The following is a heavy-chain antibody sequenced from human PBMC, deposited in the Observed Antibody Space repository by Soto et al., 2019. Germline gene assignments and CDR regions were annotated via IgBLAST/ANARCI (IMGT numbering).Heavy chain of an antibody. V-gene: IGHV3-21*01. J-gene: IGHJ4*02. Sequence: PGGSLRLSCAASGFTFSSYSMNWVRQAPGKGLEWVSSISSSSSYIYYAESVKGRFTISRDNAKNSLYLQMNSLRAEDTAVYYCARGVDGYNEGIRPPDDYWGQGTLVTVSS. CDR3: ARGVDGYNEGIRPPDDY. CDR2: ISSSSSYI. CDR1: GFTFSSYS. D-gene: IGHD5-12*01.